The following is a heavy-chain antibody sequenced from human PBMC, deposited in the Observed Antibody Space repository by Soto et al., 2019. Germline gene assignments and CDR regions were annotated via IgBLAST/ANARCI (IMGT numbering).Heavy chain of an antibody. V-gene: IGHV1-3*01. J-gene: IGHJ6*02. D-gene: IGHD6-13*01. CDR2: INAGNGNT. CDR3: ARDMAAALLGYYYYGMDV. CDR1: GYTFTNYA. Sequence: QVQLVQSGAEVKKPGASVKVSCKTSGYTFTNYAMHWVRQAPGQRLEWMGWINAGNGNTKYSQKLQGRVTITRDTSASKAYMEMSSLRSEDTAVYYCARDMAAALLGYYYYGMDVWGQGTTVTVSS.